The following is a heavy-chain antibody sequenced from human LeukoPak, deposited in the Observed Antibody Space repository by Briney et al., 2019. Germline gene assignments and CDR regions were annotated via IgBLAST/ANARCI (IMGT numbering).Heavy chain of an antibody. J-gene: IGHJ6*03. Sequence: GASVKVSCKASGYTFISYGINWVRQAPGQGLEWMAWISGSQMNTRYAQNLQGRVAVTTDTSTSTTYMELRSLRSDDTAIYFCARGSVALEDYHYMDVWGKGTTVTVSS. D-gene: IGHD1-1*01. CDR1: GYTFISYG. CDR2: ISGSQMNT. V-gene: IGHV1-18*04. CDR3: ARGSVALEDYHYMDV.